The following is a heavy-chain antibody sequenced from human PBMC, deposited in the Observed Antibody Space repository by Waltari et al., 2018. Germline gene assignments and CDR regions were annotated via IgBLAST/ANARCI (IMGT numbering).Heavy chain of an antibody. CDR2: FDPEDGET. V-gene: IGHV1-24*01. CDR3: ATPDPALNWFDP. J-gene: IGHJ5*02. CDR1: GYTLTELS. Sequence: QVQLVQSGAEVKKPGASVKVSCKVSGYTLTELSIHWVRQAPGKGLEWMGGFDPEDGETIYAQKFQGRVTMTEDTSTDTAYMELSSLRSEDTAVYDCATPDPALNWFDPWGQGTLVTVSS.